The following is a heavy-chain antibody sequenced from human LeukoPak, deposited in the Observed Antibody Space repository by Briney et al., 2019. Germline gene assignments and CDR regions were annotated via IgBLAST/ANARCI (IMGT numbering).Heavy chain of an antibody. CDR3: ATVSTYYYDSSGYCPFEG. CDR1: GFTFSSYA. Sequence: GGSLRLSCAASGFTFSSYAMSWVRQAPGKGLEWVSAISGSGGSTYYADSVKGRFTISRDNSKNTLYLQMNSLRAEDTAVYYCATVSTYYYDSSGYCPFEGWGQGTLVTVSS. V-gene: IGHV3-23*01. CDR2: ISGSGGST. J-gene: IGHJ4*02. D-gene: IGHD3-22*01.